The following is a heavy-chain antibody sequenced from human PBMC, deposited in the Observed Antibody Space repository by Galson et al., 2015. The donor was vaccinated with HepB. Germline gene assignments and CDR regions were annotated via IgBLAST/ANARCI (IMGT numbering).Heavy chain of an antibody. V-gene: IGHV1-18*01. J-gene: IGHJ5*02. CDR1: GYTFPSYS. Sequence: SVKVSCKASGYTFPSYSITWVRQAPGQGLEWMGWISPYNRYTNHTQKLQGRVTMTTDTSTNTAFMELRSLRSDDTAVYYCARGALVVAVGATQNNWFGPWGQGTLVTVSS. CDR3: ARGALVVAVGATQNNWFGP. D-gene: IGHD2-15*01. CDR2: ISPYNRYT.